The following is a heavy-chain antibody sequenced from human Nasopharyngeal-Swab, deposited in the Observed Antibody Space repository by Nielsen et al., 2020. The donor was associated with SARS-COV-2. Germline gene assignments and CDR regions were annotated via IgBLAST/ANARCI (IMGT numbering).Heavy chain of an antibody. D-gene: IGHD3-10*01. V-gene: IGHV4-34*01. CDR2: INHSGST. CDR1: GGSFSGYY. J-gene: IGHJ4*02. Sequence: SETLSLTCALYGGSFSGYYWSWIRQPPGKGLEWIGEINHSGSTNYNPSLKSRVTISVDTSKNQFSLKLSSVTAADTAVYYCARLGFGETNDYWGQGTLVTVSS. CDR3: ARLGFGETNDY.